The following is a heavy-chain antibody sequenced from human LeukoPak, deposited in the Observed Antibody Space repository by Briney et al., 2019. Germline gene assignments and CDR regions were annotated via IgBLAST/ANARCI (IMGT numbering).Heavy chain of an antibody. J-gene: IGHJ3*02. CDR3: ARIIVVVVAGYDCDAFDI. V-gene: IGHV1-46*01. CDR1: GYTFTSYY. CDR2: INPSSGST. Sequence: GASVKVSCKASGYTFTSYYMHWVRQAPGQGLEWMGIINPSSGSTSYAQKFQGRVTMTRDMSTSTVYMELSSLRSEDTAVYYCARIIVVVVAGYDCDAFDIWGQGTMVTVSS. D-gene: IGHD2-15*01.